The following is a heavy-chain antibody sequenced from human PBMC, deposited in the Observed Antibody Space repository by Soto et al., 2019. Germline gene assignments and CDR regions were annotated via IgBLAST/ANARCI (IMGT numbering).Heavy chain of an antibody. CDR2: ISSSSYI. J-gene: IGHJ4*02. Sequence: GGSLRLSCAASGFTFSSYSMNWVRQAPGKGLEWVSSISSSSYIYYADSVKGRFTISRDNAKNSLYLQMNSLRAEDTAVYYCARDPGYSYAFEYWGQGPLVTVSS. CDR1: GFTFSSYS. CDR3: ARDPGYSYAFEY. D-gene: IGHD5-18*01. V-gene: IGHV3-21*01.